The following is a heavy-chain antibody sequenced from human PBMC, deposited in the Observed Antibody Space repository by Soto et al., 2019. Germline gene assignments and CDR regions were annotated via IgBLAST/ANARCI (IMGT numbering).Heavy chain of an antibody. V-gene: IGHV1-3*01. Sequence: QVHLVQSGAEVKEPGASVRVSCKASGYTFSSNAIHWVRQAPGQELEWMGWINGGNGYAKYSQNFQDRVTLRRDATASTTYRELSSLRSEDTAIFVCARATYTSGGSPTFAMDVWGQGTTVTVSS. J-gene: IGHJ6*02. CDR2: INGGNGYA. CDR3: ARATYTSGGSPTFAMDV. D-gene: IGHD3-10*01. CDR1: GYTFSSNA.